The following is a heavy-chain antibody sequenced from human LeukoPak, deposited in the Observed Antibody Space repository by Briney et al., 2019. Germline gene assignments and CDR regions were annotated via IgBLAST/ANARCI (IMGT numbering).Heavy chain of an antibody. V-gene: IGHV1-69*05. CDR1: GGTFSSYA. J-gene: IGHJ4*02. CDR3: ARDLLYFDWLAY. Sequence: SVKVSCKASGGTFSSYAISWVRQAPGQGLEWMGRIIPIFGTANYAQKFQGRVTITTDESTSTAYMELRSLRSDDTAVYYCARDLLYFDWLAYWGQGTLVTVSS. D-gene: IGHD3-9*01. CDR2: IIPIFGTA.